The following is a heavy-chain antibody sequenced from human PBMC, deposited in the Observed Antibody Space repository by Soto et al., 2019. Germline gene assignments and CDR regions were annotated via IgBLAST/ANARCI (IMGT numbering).Heavy chain of an antibody. CDR1: GFTFRGYG. CDR3: ARAPLRKGELLMNWFDP. CDR2: ISSSASHI. D-gene: IGHD1-26*01. J-gene: IGHJ5*02. V-gene: IGHV3-21*01. Sequence: GGSLRLSCAASGFTFRGYGMHWVRQAPGKGLEWVSSISSSASHINYADSVKGRFTISRDNAKKSLYLQMNSLRAEDTAVYYCARAPLRKGELLMNWFDPWGQGTLVTVSS.